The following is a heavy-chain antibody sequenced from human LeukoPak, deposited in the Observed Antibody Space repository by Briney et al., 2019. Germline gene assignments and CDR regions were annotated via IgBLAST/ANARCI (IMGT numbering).Heavy chain of an antibody. V-gene: IGHV4-59*08. Sequence: PSETLSLTCTVSGGSISSYYCSWIRQPPGNGLEWIGYIYYSGSTNYNPSLKSRVTISVDTSKNQFSLKLSSVTAADTAVYYCARHHSSGWYESWGQGTVVTVSS. CDR3: ARHHSSGWYES. CDR1: GGSISSYY. J-gene: IGHJ4*02. CDR2: IYYSGST. D-gene: IGHD6-19*01.